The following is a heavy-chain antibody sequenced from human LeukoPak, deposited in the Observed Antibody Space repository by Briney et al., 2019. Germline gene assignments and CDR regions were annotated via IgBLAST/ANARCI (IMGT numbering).Heavy chain of an antibody. CDR3: AWGIVGANAYFDY. V-gene: IGHV4-59*01. Sequence: SETLSLTCTVSGGSISSYYWSWIRQPPGKGLEWIGYIYYSGSTNYNPSLKSRVTISVDTSKNQFSLKLSSVTAADTAVYYCAWGIVGANAYFDYWGQGTLVTVSS. CDR2: IYYSGST. D-gene: IGHD1-26*01. J-gene: IGHJ4*02. CDR1: GGSISSYY.